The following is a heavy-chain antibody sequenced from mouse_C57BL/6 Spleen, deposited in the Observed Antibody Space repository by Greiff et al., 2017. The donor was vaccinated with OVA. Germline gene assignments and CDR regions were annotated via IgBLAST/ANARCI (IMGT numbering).Heavy chain of an antibody. Sequence: VQLQQSGPELVKPGASVKISCTASGYSFTGYYMNWVKQSPEKSLEWIGEINPSTGGTTYNQKLKAKATFTVYISTITAYMQLKSLTSEDSAVYYCARELTDDYWGQGTTLTVSS. CDR1: GYSFTGYY. V-gene: IGHV1-42*01. CDR2: INPSTGGT. D-gene: IGHD1-1*01. J-gene: IGHJ2*01. CDR3: ARELTDDY.